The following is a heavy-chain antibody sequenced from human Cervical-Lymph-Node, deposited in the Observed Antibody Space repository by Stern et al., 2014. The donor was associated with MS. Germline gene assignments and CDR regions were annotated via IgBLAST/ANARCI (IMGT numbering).Heavy chain of an antibody. Sequence: QVQLVQSGAEVKRPGSSVKLSCKASGGTFNTYAINWVRQAPGQGLEWMGGIIPILGTSNYTQNLQGRLTITADESTSTAYMELRNLKSGDTAVYYCSRALSVAAAGRLAYWGQGALVTVSS. CDR3: SRALSVAAAGRLAY. J-gene: IGHJ4*02. V-gene: IGHV1-69*01. CDR1: GGTFNTYA. D-gene: IGHD6-13*01. CDR2: IIPILGTS.